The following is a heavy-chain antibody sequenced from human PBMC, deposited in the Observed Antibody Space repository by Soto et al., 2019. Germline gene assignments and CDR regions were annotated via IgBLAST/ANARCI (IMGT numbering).Heavy chain of an antibody. D-gene: IGHD3-10*01. Sequence: EVQLLESGGGLVKPGGSLSLSCAGSGFTFSGYSMTWVRQPPGQGLEWVSFISSGSNYVYYADSVKGRFTISLDNAKRSLYLQMNSLRAEATALYFCTRASLLEFGESGIHLDSWCQGTLVTVSS. CDR3: TRASLLEFGESGIHLDS. V-gene: IGHV3-21*01. CDR2: ISSGSNYV. J-gene: IGHJ4*02. CDR1: GFTFSGYS.